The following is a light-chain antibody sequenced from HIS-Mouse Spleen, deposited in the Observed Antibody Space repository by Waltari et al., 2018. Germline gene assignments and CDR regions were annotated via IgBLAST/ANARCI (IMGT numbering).Light chain of an antibody. CDR1: TSDVGGYNY. V-gene: IGLV2-14*01. CDR2: EVS. CDR3: SSYTSSSTYV. Sequence: QSALTQPASVSGSPGQSITIPCTGTTSDVGGYNYVPWYQQHPGKAPKLRIYEVSTRPSGVSNRFSGSKSGNTASLTISGLQAEDEADYYCSSYTSSSTYVFGTGTKVTVL. J-gene: IGLJ1*01.